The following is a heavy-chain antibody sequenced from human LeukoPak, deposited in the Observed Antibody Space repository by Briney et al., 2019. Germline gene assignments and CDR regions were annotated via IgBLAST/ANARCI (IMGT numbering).Heavy chain of an antibody. CDR2: IHTSGST. D-gene: IGHD3-10*01. CDR3: AREAVHYGSGSHDY. Sequence: PSETLSLTCTVSGGSVSAYYWSWIRQPAGKGLEWIGRIHTSGSTNYSPSLKSRVTMSVDTSKNQLSLKLSSVTAADTAVYYCAREAVHYGSGSHDYWGQGTLVTVSS. V-gene: IGHV4-4*07. J-gene: IGHJ4*02. CDR1: GGSVSAYY.